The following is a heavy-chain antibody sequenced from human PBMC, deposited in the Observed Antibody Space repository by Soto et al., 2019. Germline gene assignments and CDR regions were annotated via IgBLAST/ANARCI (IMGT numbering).Heavy chain of an antibody. V-gene: IGHV1-69*13. CDR1: GGTFSSYA. D-gene: IGHD2-15*01. Sequence: GASVKVSCKASGGTFSSYAISWVRQAPGQGLEWMGGIIPIFGTANYAQKFQGRVSITADESTSTAYMELSSLRSEDTAVYYCASPWRGYCSGGSCYLIAPYYYYYGMDVWGQGTTVTVSS. J-gene: IGHJ6*02. CDR3: ASPWRGYCSGGSCYLIAPYYYYYGMDV. CDR2: IIPIFGTA.